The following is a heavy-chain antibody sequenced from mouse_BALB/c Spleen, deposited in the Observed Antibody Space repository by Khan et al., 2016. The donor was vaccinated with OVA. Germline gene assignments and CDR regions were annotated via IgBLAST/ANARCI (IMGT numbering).Heavy chain of an antibody. CDR3: TRSGYGSFAY. CDR1: GYTFTSYY. J-gene: IGHJ3*01. D-gene: IGHD2-2*01. Sequence: QVQLQQSGAELVKPGASVRLSCKASGYTFTSYYMYWVKQRPGQGLEWIREINPSNGGTNFNEKFKSKATLTVDKSSSTVYMRLSSLTSEDSAVYYCTRSGYGSFAYWGQGTLVTVSA. V-gene: IGHV1S81*02. CDR2: INPSNGGT.